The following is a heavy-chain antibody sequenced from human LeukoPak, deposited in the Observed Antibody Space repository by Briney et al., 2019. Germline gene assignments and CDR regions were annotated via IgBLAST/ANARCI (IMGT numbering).Heavy chain of an antibody. V-gene: IGHV4-39*07. CDR1: GGSISSSSYY. Sequence: SETLSLTCTVSGGSISSSSYYWGWIRQPPGKGLEWIGSIYYSGSTYYNPSLKSRVTISVDTSKNQFSLELSSVTAADTAVYYCAREPGYYDFGVAWFDPWGQGTLVTVSS. D-gene: IGHD3-3*01. CDR3: AREPGYYDFGVAWFDP. J-gene: IGHJ5*02. CDR2: IYYSGST.